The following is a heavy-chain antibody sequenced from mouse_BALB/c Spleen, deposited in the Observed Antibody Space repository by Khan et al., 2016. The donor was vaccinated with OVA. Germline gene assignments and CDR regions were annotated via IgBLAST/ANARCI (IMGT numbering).Heavy chain of an antibody. CDR2: IWGGGTT. CDR1: GFSLSRYN. J-gene: IGHJ4*01. V-gene: IGHV2-6-4*01. D-gene: IGHD2-14*01. Sequence: QVQLKESGPGLAAPSQSLSITCTVSGFSLSRYNIHWVRQPPGKGLEWLGMIWGGGTTDYNSTLKSRLSISKDNSKSQVFLEMNSLQTEDTAMYYCARAYYRYDGYYAMDYWGQGTSVTVSS. CDR3: ARAYYRYDGYYAMDY.